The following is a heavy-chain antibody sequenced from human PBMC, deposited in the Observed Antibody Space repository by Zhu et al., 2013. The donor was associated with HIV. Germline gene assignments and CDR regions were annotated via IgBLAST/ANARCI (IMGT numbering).Heavy chain of an antibody. D-gene: IGHD4-17*01. Sequence: QVQLVQSGAERKQPGASVRVACKVSGYTFHDYYIHWIRQAPGQGLEWMGCINPHDGDTKVAQNFQGRVSMTTDTSLTTAFMELSRLRSDDTAVYYCARDVGTLYGDYGSNAFDIWGQGTMVTVXS. J-gene: IGHJ3*02. CDR3: ARDVGTLYGDYGSNAFDI. CDR1: GYTFHDYY. CDR2: INPHDGDT. V-gene: IGHV1-2*02.